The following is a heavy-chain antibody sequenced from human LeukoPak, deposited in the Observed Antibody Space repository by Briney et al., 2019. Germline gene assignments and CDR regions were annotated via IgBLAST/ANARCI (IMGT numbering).Heavy chain of an antibody. D-gene: IGHD3-22*01. V-gene: IGHV4-59*12. CDR2: IYYSGST. CDR1: GGSISSYY. Sequence: SETLSLTCTVSGGSISSYYWSWIRQPPGKGLEWIGYIYYSGSTNYNPSLKSRVTISVDTSKNQFSLKLYSVTAADTAVYYCARVSRAHIIVVIKSVFDIGGKGKRSPVFS. CDR3: ARVSRAHIIVVIKSVFDI. J-gene: IGHJ3*02.